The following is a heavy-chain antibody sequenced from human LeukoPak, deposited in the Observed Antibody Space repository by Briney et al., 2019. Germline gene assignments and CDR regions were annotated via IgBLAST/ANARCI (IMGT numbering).Heavy chain of an antibody. CDR1: GGSFSGYY. CDR3: ARGRVSTSSGSYYSPFDY. D-gene: IGHD3-10*01. V-gene: IGHV4-34*01. J-gene: IGHJ4*02. Sequence: SETLSLTCAVYGGSFSGYYWSWIRQPPGKGLEWIGEINHSGSTNYNPSLKSRVTISVDTSKNQSSLKLSSVTAADTAVYYCARGRVSTSSGSYYSPFDYWGQGTPVTVSS. CDR2: INHSGST.